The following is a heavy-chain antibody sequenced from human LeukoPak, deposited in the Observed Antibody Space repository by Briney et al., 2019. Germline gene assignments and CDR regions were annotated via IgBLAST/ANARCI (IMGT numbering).Heavy chain of an antibody. CDR2: ISDGSSTI. D-gene: IGHD4-17*01. CDR1: GFTFSNYN. J-gene: IGHJ1*01. CDR3: AKDFTDYYGDYDQYFQH. Sequence: PGGSLRLSCAASGFTFSNYNLNWVRQAPGKGLEWVSYISDGSSTIYYADSVKGRFTISRDNSKNTLYLQMNSLRAEDTAVYYCAKDFTDYYGDYDQYFQHWGQGTLVTVSS. V-gene: IGHV3-48*01.